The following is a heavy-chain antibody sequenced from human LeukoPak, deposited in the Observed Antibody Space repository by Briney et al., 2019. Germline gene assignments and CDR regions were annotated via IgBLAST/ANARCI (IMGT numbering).Heavy chain of an antibody. V-gene: IGHV4-39*07. J-gene: IGHJ3*02. Sequence: SETLSLTCTVSGGSFSSSDYYWGWIRQPPGKGLEWIGSIYYSGTTYYNPSLKSRVTISLDKSKNQVSLKLNSVTAADTAVYYCARALGAFDIWGQGTMVTVSS. CDR3: ARALGAFDI. CDR2: IYYSGTT. CDR1: GGSFSSSDYY.